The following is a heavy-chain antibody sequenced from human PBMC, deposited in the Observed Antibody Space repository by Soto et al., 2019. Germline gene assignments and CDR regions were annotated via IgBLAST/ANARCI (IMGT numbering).Heavy chain of an antibody. CDR2: INPNSGDT. CDR3: AKGGAIVAAGTRVYRYNAMDV. Sequence: QVQLVQSGTEVKRPGDSVKVSCKASGYTFTGYYVHWVRQAPGQGLEWMGWINPNSGDTYLAQRFQGRGTMNREPALGTAYLELRGLTSDDTAEYYCAKGGAIVAAGTRVYRYNAMDVWGQGTTVTVSS. CDR1: GYTFTGYY. V-gene: IGHV1-2*02. D-gene: IGHD1-26*01. J-gene: IGHJ6*02.